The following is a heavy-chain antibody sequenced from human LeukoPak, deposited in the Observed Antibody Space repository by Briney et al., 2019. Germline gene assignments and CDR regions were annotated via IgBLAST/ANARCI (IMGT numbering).Heavy chain of an antibody. V-gene: IGHV5-51*01. CDR2: IFPSDSDT. CDR3: VIKSGRYRDAFDI. D-gene: IGHD1-26*01. J-gene: IGHJ3*02. CDR1: GYSFTSYW. Sequence: ASVKVSCKGSGYSFTSYWIGWVRQMPGKGLEWMGVIFPSDSDTSYSPSFEGQVTISADKSITTAYLQWSSLKASDTAMYYCVIKSGRYRDAFDIWGQGTMVTVSS.